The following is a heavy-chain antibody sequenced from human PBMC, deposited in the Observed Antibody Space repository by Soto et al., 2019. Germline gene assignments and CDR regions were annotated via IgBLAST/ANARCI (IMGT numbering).Heavy chain of an antibody. CDR1: GQSFSGHS. V-gene: IGHV4-34*01. CDR2: ISESGST. Sequence: QVQLQQWGAGLVKPSETLSLYCAVYGQSFSGHSWAWIRQPPGKGLEWIGEISESGSTYYNPSLKSRVTISTDTSKHQFCLNLKSVTAADTAAYFCARGSGIVALPGELEDVNYDFWGQGTLVNVSS. J-gene: IGHJ4*02. D-gene: IGHD1-1*01. CDR3: ARGSGIVALPGELEDVNYDF.